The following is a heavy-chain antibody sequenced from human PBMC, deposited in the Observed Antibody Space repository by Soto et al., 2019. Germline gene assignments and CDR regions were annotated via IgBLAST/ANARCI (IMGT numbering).Heavy chain of an antibody. Sequence: PSETLSLTCTVSGGSISSGGYYWSWIRQHPGKGLEWIGYIYYSGSTYYNPSLKSRVTISVDTSKNQFSLKLSSVTAADTAVYYCARDPKESADLPFQLGRHYFDYWGQGTLVTVSA. CDR3: ARDPKESADLPFQLGRHYFDY. V-gene: IGHV4-31*03. J-gene: IGHJ4*02. CDR2: IYYSGST. D-gene: IGHD1-1*01. CDR1: GGSISSGGYY.